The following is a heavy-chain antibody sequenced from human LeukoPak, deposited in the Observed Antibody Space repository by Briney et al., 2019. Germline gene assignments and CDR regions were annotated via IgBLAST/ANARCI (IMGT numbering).Heavy chain of an antibody. J-gene: IGHJ4*02. CDR3: ARGRLGATY. CDR1: GGSISSYY. V-gene: IGHV4-59*01. CDR2: IHHSGTT. D-gene: IGHD1-26*01. Sequence: SETLSLTCTVSGGSISSYYWSGTRQPPGKGLEWIGYIHHSGTTNYSPSLKSRVTISVDMSKNQFFLNLTSVTAADTAVYYCARGRLGATYWGQGTLVTVSS.